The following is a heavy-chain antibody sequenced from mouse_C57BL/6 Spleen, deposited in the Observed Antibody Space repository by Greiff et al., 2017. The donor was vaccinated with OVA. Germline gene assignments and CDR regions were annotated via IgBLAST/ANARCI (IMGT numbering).Heavy chain of an antibody. CDR1: GFTFSSYA. D-gene: IGHD2-1*01. V-gene: IGHV5-4*01. Sequence: DVMLVESGGGLVKPGGSLKLSCAASGFTFSSYAMSWVRQTPEKRLEWVATISDGGSYTYYPDNVKGRFTISRDNAKNNLYLQMSHLKSEDTAMYYCARECGNYGYYFDYWGQGTTLTGSS. CDR3: ARECGNYGYYFDY. J-gene: IGHJ2*01. CDR2: ISDGGSYT.